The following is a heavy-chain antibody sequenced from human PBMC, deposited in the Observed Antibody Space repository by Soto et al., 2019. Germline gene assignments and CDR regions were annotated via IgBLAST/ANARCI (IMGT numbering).Heavy chain of an antibody. Sequence: SVKVSCKASGGTFSSYTISWVRQAPGQGLEWMGRIIPILGIANYAQKFQGRVTITADKSTSTAYMELSSLRSEDTAVYYCARVYCSGGSCYYDYWGQGTLVTVSS. CDR3: ARVYCSGGSCYYDY. CDR2: IIPILGIA. CDR1: GGTFSSYT. V-gene: IGHV1-69*02. D-gene: IGHD2-15*01. J-gene: IGHJ4*02.